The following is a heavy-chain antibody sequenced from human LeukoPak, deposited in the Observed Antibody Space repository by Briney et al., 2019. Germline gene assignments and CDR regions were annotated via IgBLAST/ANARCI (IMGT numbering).Heavy chain of an antibody. CDR3: ATVYYDFWSGYYDY. CDR1: GYTFTDYY. V-gene: IGHV1-69-2*01. CDR2: VDPEDGET. D-gene: IGHD3-3*01. J-gene: IGHJ4*02. Sequence: GASVKVSCKVSGYTFTDYYMHWVQQAPGKGLEWMGLVDPEDGETIYAEKFQGRVTITADTSTDTAYMELSSLRSEDTAVYYCATVYYDFWSGYYDYWGQGTLVTVSP.